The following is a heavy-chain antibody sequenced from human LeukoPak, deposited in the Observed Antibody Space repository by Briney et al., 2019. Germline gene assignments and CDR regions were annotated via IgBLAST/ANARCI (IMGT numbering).Heavy chain of an antibody. CDR3: ARFVVVVAAKSGWFDP. D-gene: IGHD2-15*01. CDR1: GGSISSSSYY. Sequence: SETLSLTCTVSGGSISSSSYYWGWIRQPPGKGLEWIGSIYYSGSTYYNPSLKSRVTISVDTSKNQFSLKLSSVTAADTAVYYCARFVVVVAAKSGWFDPWGQGTLVTVSS. V-gene: IGHV4-39*07. CDR2: IYYSGST. J-gene: IGHJ5*02.